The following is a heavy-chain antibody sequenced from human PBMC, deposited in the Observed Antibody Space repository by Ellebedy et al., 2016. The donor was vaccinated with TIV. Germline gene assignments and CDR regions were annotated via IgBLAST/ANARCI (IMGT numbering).Heavy chain of an antibody. D-gene: IGHD2-21*02. CDR3: AKVAAVTAMGFDY. J-gene: IGHJ4*02. CDR2: IPGRDAYT. V-gene: IGHV3-23*01. CDR1: GFSFSSYA. Sequence: PGGSLRLSCAASGFSFSSYAMTWVRQAPGKGLEWVSAIPGRDAYTYYAESVKGRFTISRDNSKNTLYLQMNSLRAEDTAVYYCAKVAAVTAMGFDYWGQGTLVTVSS.